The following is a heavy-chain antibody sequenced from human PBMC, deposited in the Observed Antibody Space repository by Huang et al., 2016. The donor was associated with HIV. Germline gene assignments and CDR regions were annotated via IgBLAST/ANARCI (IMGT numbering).Heavy chain of an antibody. V-gene: IGHV3-30*02. J-gene: IGHJ2*01. D-gene: IGHD3-22*01. CDR2: IRYDENKK. CDR1: GFTFSSYV. CDR3: AKDHDSSGLYWYFDL. Sequence: QVQLVESGGGVVQPGGSLRLSCAASGFTFSSYVMHWVRQAPGKGVEWVSFIRYDENKKYYADSVKGRFTIARDNTKNTLYLQMNSLRTEETAVYYCAKDHDSSGLYWYFDLWGRGTLVTVSS.